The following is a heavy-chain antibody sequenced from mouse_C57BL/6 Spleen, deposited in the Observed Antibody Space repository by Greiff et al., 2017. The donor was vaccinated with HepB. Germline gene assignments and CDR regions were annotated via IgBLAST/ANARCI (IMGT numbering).Heavy chain of an antibody. CDR1: GYAFSSYW. CDR2: IYPGDGDT. Sequence: VQLQQSGAELVKPGASVKISCKASGYAFSSYWMNWVKQRPGKGLEWIGQIYPGDGDTNYNGKFKGKATLTADKSSSTAYMQLSSLTSEDSAGYFCAGAGGYGNYAMYYLGQGTSVTVSS. J-gene: IGHJ4*01. CDR3: AGAGGYGNYAMYY. V-gene: IGHV1-80*01. D-gene: IGHD2-1*01.